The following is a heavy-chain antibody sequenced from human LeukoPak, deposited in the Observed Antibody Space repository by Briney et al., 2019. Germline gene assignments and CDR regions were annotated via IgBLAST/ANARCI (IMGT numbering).Heavy chain of an antibody. Sequence: ASVKVSCKASGYTFTGYYMHWVRQAPGQGLEWKGWINPNSGGTNYAQKFQGRVTMTRDTSISTAYMELSRLRSDDTAVYYCARETYYYDSSGYYRLAGWFDPWGQGTLVTVSS. J-gene: IGHJ5*02. CDR3: ARETYYYDSSGYYRLAGWFDP. CDR2: INPNSGGT. CDR1: GYTFTGYY. V-gene: IGHV1-2*02. D-gene: IGHD3-22*01.